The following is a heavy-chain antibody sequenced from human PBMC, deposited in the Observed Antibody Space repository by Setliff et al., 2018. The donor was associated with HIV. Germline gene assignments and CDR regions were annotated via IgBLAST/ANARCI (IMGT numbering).Heavy chain of an antibody. CDR2: ISPDGSAT. CDR1: GFTFSSAW. Sequence: PGGSLRLSCVGSGFTFSSAWMGWVRQAPAKGLEWVANISPDGSATYYVDSVRGRFTVSRDNAQNSLYLQMIRLRAEDTALYYCAYYSSGSFYLGYYYYHGMDVWGQGTTVTVSS. J-gene: IGHJ6*01. CDR3: AYYSSGSFYLGYYYYHGMDV. D-gene: IGHD3-10*01. V-gene: IGHV3-7*01.